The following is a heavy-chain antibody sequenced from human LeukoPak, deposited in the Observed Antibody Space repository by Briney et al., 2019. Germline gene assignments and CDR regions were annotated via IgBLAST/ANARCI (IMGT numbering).Heavy chain of an antibody. CDR2: IYYSGST. CDR1: GGSISSYD. Sequence: SETLSLTCTVSGGSISSYDWSWIRQPPGKGLEWIGYIYYSGSTNYNPSLKSRVTISVDTSKNQFSLKLSSVTAADTAVYYCPSSIAAAGTYYYYGMDVWGKGTTVTVSS. CDR3: PSSIAAAGTYYYYGMDV. V-gene: IGHV4-59*01. J-gene: IGHJ6*04. D-gene: IGHD6-13*01.